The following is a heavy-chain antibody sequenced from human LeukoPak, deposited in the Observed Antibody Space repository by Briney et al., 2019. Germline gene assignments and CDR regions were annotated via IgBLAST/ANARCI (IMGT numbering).Heavy chain of an antibody. J-gene: IGHJ4*02. CDR2: ISPILGIA. V-gene: IGHV1-69*04. Sequence: SVKVSCKASGRTFSSYAISWVRQAPGQGLEWMGRISPILGIANYAQKFQGRVTITADKSTSTAYMELSSLRSEDTAVYYCASRASSSSRGASDYWGQGTLVTVSS. CDR1: GRTFSSYA. D-gene: IGHD6-6*01. CDR3: ASRASSSSRGASDY.